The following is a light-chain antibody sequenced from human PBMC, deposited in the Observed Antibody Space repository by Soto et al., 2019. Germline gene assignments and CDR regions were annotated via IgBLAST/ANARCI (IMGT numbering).Light chain of an antibody. V-gene: IGKV1-5*03. J-gene: IGKJ1*01. CDR1: QNIRSW. CDR2: KAS. CDR3: QQYHSYSWT. Sequence: DIQMTQSPSALSASVGDRVTITCRTSQNIRSWLAWYQQKPGKAPKLLIYKASTLESGVPSRFSGSGSGTELTLAISSLQPDDFATYYCQQYHSYSWTFGQGTKVDIK.